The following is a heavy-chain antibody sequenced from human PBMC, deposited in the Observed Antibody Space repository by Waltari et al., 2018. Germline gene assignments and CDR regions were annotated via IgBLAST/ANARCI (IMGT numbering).Heavy chain of an antibody. Sequence: QVQLVQSGAEVKKPGASVKVSCKASGSTFTGYYMHWVPPAPGQGLEWMGWINPNSGGTNYAQKFQGRVTMTRDTSISTAYMELSRLRSDDTAVYYCARVGSKNVDTAMVTVVSFDYWGQGTLVTVSS. J-gene: IGHJ4*02. CDR2: INPNSGGT. CDR3: ARVGSKNVDTAMVTVVSFDY. V-gene: IGHV1-2*02. CDR1: GSTFTGYY. D-gene: IGHD5-18*01.